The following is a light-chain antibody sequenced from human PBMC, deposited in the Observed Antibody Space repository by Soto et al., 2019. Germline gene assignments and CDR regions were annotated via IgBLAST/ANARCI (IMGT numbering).Light chain of an antibody. J-gene: IGLJ3*02. CDR3: CSYAGNRIFV. CDR2: EAS. V-gene: IGLV2-18*02. Sequence: QSALTQPPSVSGSPGQSVTISCTGTSTDFVSYNRVSWYQQPPGTAPKLIIYEASNRPSGVPDRFSGSKSGNTASLTISGLQAADEGNYHCCSYAGNRIFVFGGGTKLTVL. CDR1: STDFVSYNR.